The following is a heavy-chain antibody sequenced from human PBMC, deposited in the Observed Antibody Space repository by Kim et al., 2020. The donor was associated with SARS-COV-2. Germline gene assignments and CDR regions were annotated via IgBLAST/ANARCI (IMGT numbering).Heavy chain of an antibody. CDR2: IYYSGST. CDR1: GGSISSYY. D-gene: IGHD3-9*01. Sequence: SETLSLTCTVSGGSISSYYWSWIRQPPGKGLEWIGYIYYSGSTNYNPSLKSRVTISVDTSKNQFSLKLSSVTAADTAVYYCARHTDFDWLFNSYGMDVWGQGTTVTVSS. V-gene: IGHV4-59*13. CDR3: ARHTDFDWLFNSYGMDV. J-gene: IGHJ6*02.